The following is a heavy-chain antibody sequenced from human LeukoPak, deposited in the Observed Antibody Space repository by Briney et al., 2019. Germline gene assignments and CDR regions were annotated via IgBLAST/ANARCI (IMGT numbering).Heavy chain of an antibody. CDR2: IYPAGSDT. Sequence: GEPLKISCKASGYTFTTYWIGWVRQMPGKGLEWMGIIYPAGSDTRYSPSFQGQVTISVDKSISTAYLQWSSLKASDTAIYYCAGRGTGTTLAFDYWGQGTLVTVSS. J-gene: IGHJ4*02. CDR3: AGRGTGTTLAFDY. CDR1: GYTFTTYW. D-gene: IGHD1-1*01. V-gene: IGHV5-51*01.